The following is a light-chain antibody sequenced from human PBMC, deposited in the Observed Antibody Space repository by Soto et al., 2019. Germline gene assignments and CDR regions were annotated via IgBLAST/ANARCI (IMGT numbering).Light chain of an antibody. Sequence: QSVLAQPPSASGTPGQRVTISCSGSSSNIGSNYVYWYQQLPGTAPKLLIYRNNQRPSGVPDRFSGSKSGTSASLAISGLRSEDEAEYYCSSYTSSSTYVFGTGTKVTVL. CDR1: SSNIGSNY. CDR2: RNN. V-gene: IGLV1-47*01. CDR3: SSYTSSSTYV. J-gene: IGLJ1*01.